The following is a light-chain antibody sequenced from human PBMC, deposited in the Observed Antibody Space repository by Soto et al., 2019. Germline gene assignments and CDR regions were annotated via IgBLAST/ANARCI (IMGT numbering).Light chain of an antibody. CDR3: TEGTHWPRA. V-gene: IGKV2-30*01. CDR2: QVS. Sequence: DVVMTQSPLSLPVTLGQPASISCRSSQSLVYSDGNTYLNWFQQRPGQSPRRLIYQVSNRDSRVPARFSRSGSGSEFTRKISRVAADDVGVYYSTEGTHWPRAFSPGNKVEIK. CDR1: QSLVYSDGNTY. J-gene: IGKJ1*01.